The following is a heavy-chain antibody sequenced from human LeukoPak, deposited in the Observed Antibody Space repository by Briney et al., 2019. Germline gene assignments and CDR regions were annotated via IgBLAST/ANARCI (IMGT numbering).Heavy chain of an antibody. V-gene: IGHV3-53*01. D-gene: IGHD1-26*01. J-gene: IGHJ4*02. CDR2: IYSGGDT. CDR1: GFTVSSNF. CDR3: ARDIEGIFDS. Sequence: GGSLRLSCAASGFTVSSNFMSWVRQAPGKGLEWVSVIYSGGDTYYADSVKGRFNISRDNSKNTLYIQMNSVRAEDTAVYYCARDIEGIFDSWGQGTLVTVSS.